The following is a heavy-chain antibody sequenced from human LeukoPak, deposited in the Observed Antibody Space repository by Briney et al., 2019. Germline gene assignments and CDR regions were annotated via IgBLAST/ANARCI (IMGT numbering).Heavy chain of an antibody. CDR2: ISYDGSNK. J-gene: IGHJ4*02. CDR1: GFTFTSSA. D-gene: IGHD2-2*01. Sequence: GGSLRLSCVASGFTFTSSAMHWVRQAPGKGLEWVAVISYDGSNKFYTDSVKGRFTISRDDFKNTLYLQMNSLRPDDTAVYYCADQRFGPPGYWGRGTLVTVSS. V-gene: IGHV3-30-3*01. CDR3: ADQRFGPPGY.